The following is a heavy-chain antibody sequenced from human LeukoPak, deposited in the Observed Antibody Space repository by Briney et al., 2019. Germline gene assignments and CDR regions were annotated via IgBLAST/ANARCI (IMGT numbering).Heavy chain of an antibody. D-gene: IGHD5-18*01. CDR1: GGSISSGGYY. J-gene: IGHJ3*02. CDR2: IYYSGST. Sequence: SQTLSLTCTVSGGSISSGGYYWSWIRQHPGKGLEWIGYIYYSGSTYYNPSLKSRVTISVDTSRNQFSLKLSSVTAADTAVYYCARVVEDTAMAPDAFDIWGQGTMVTVSS. V-gene: IGHV4-31*03. CDR3: ARVVEDTAMAPDAFDI.